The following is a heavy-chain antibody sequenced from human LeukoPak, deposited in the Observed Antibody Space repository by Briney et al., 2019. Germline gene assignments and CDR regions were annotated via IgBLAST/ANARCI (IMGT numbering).Heavy chain of an antibody. D-gene: IGHD4-23*01. Sequence: SQTLSLTCAISGDSVSSNSAAWNWIRQSPSRGLEWLGRTYYRSKWSNDYAISVKSRITINPDTFKNQFSLHLSSVTLEDTAVYFCAREADYGGNPAEFDFWGQGTLVTVSS. CDR1: GDSVSSNSAA. J-gene: IGHJ4*02. V-gene: IGHV6-1*01. CDR3: AREADYGGNPAEFDF. CDR2: TYYRSKWSN.